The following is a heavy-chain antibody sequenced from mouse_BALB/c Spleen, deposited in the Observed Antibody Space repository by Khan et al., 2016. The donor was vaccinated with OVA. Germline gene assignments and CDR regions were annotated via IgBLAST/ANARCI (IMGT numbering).Heavy chain of an antibody. CDR2: INPSNGYT. CDR1: GYTFTSYT. D-gene: IGHD2-14*01. CDR3: VRDGAYHRNDGWFAY. Sequence: QVRLQQSGAKLARPGASVKMSCKASGYTFTSYTIHWIKVRPGQGLEWIGFINPSNGYTNYNQKFKDKATLTADKSSTTVHMQLSSLTSDDSAVYNCVRDGAYHRNDGWFAYWGQGTLVTVSA. V-gene: IGHV1-4*01. J-gene: IGHJ3*01.